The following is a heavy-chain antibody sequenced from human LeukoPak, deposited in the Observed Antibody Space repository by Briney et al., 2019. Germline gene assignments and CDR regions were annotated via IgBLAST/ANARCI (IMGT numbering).Heavy chain of an antibody. Sequence: EASVKVSCKASGYPFTGYYMHWVRQAPGQGLEWMGRINPNSGGTNYAQKFQGRVTMTRDTSISTAYMELSRLRSDDTAVYYCAREAYYSSSVYFQHWGQGTLVTVSS. D-gene: IGHD6-13*01. CDR3: AREAYYSSSVYFQH. CDR1: GYPFTGYY. CDR2: INPNSGGT. J-gene: IGHJ1*01. V-gene: IGHV1-2*06.